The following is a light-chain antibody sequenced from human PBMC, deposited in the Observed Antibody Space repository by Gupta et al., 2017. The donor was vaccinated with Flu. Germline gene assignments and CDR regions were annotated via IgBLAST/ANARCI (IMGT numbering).Light chain of an antibody. Sequence: QSVLTQPPSVSGAPGQRVTISCTGSSSNIGGGYDVHWYQQLPGTAPKLLIYGNSNRPSGVPDRFSGSKSGTSASLAITGLQAEDEADYYCQSYDSSLSGVVFGGGTKLTVL. CDR3: QSYDSSLSGVV. CDR2: GNS. CDR1: SSNIGGGYD. V-gene: IGLV1-40*01. J-gene: IGLJ2*01.